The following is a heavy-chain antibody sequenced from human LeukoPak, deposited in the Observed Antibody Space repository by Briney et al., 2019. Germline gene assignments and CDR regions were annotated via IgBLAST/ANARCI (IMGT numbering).Heavy chain of an antibody. CDR3: ARDGRRPRIAVSGSDY. D-gene: IGHD6-19*01. J-gene: IGHJ4*02. V-gene: IGHV1-69*04. CDR2: IIPILGIA. CDR1: GYTFTNFV. Sequence: SVKVSCKASGYTFTNFVIHWVRQAPGQGLEWMGRIIPILGIANYAQKFQGRVTITADKSTSTAYMELSSLRSEDTAVYYCARDGRRPRIAVSGSDYWGQGTLVTVSS.